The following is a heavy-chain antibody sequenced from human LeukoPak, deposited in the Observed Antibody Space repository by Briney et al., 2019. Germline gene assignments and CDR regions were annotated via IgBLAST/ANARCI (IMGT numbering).Heavy chain of an antibody. V-gene: IGHV3-23*01. CDR3: ARDLGQYYDTSDNWFDP. J-gene: IGHJ5*02. Sequence: GGSLRLSCAASGFTFSSYGMHWVRQAPGKGLEWVSAISGSGGSTYYADSVKGRFTISRDNSKNTLYLQMNSLRAEDTAVYYCARDLGQYYDTSDNWFDPWGQGTLVTVSS. CDR2: ISGSGGST. D-gene: IGHD3-22*01. CDR1: GFTFSSYG.